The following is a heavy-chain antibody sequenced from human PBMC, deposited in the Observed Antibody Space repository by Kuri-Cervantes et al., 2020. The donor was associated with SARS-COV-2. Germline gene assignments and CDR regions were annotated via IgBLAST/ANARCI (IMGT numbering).Heavy chain of an antibody. CDR3: TTAPHSGSRE. V-gene: IGHV3-15*01. CDR1: GFTFSNAW. Sequence: GESLKISCAASGFTFSNAWMSWVRQAPGKGLEWVGRIKSKTDGGTIDYAAPVKGRFTISRDDSKNTLYLQMNSLKTEDTAVYYCTTAPHSGSREWGQGTLVTVSS. CDR2: IKSKTDGGTI. D-gene: IGHD1-26*01. J-gene: IGHJ4*02.